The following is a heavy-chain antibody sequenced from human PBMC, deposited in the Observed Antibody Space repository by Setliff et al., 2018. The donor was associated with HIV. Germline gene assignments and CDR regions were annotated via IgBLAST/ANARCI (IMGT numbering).Heavy chain of an antibody. CDR1: GDSISSSVYY. Sequence: SETLSLTCTVTGDSISSSVYYWGWVRQPPGKGLEWIGTIYYTGSTYYNPSLKSRVTISIDTSKDQFSLKMASVTAADTAVYYCARDPSIGYYYDSSGSYFDYWGQGTLVTVSS. J-gene: IGHJ4*02. D-gene: IGHD3-22*01. CDR2: IYYTGST. V-gene: IGHV4-39*07. CDR3: ARDPSIGYYYDSSGSYFDY.